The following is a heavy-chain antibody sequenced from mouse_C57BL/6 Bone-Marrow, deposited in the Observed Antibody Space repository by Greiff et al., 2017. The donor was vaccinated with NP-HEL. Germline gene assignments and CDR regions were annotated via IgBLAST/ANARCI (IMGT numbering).Heavy chain of an antibody. D-gene: IGHD3-2*02. CDR3: ARGATAQATLAWFAY. V-gene: IGHV3-1*01. J-gene: IGHJ3*01. CDR2: ISYSGST. CDR1: GYSITSGYD. Sequence: DVKLQESGPGMVKPSQSLSLTCTVTGYSITSGYDWHWIRHFPGNKLEWMGYISYSGSTNYNPSLKSRISITHDTSKNHFFLKLNSVTTEDPATYYCARGATAQATLAWFAYWGQGTLVTVSA.